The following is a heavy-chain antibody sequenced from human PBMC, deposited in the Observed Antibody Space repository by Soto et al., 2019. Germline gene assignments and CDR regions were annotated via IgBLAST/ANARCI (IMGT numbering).Heavy chain of an antibody. J-gene: IGHJ3*01. D-gene: IGHD2-2*02. CDR2: IYFTGSA. CDR3: VRRPPPKYTLF. CDR1: GGSISTGDYH. V-gene: IGHV4-30-4*01. Sequence: KPSETLSLTCTVSGGSISTGDYHWSWIRQPPGKGLEWIGYIYFTGSAYYNPSLESRVIIGIDTSKNQFSLHLSSVTAADTAVYFCVRRPPPKYTLFRGPGTMGT.